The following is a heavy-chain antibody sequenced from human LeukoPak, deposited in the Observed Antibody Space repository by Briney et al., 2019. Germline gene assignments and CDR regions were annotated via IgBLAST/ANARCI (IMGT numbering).Heavy chain of an antibody. J-gene: IGHJ4*02. Sequence: GGSLRLFCAASGFTFRDYAMSWVRQAPGKGLEWVSTISGGGDSTDYSDSVKGRFTISRDNSKNTLYLQMNSLRVEDTAIYYCAKTYFYSSGGAYWGQGTLVTVSS. D-gene: IGHD3-10*01. V-gene: IGHV3-23*01. CDR1: GFTFRDYA. CDR2: ISGGGDST. CDR3: AKTYFYSSGGAY.